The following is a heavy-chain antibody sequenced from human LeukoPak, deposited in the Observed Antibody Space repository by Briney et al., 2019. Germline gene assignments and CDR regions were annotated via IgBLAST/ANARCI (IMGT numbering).Heavy chain of an antibody. CDR3: AKTLYSYGYDLFEFDP. V-gene: IGHV3-23*01. J-gene: IGHJ5*02. CDR2: ISGSGGST. Sequence: GESLKISCAASGFTFSSYAMSWVRQAPGKGLEWVSAISGSGGSTYYADSVKGRFTISRDNSKNTLYLQMNSLRAEDTAVYYCAKTLYSYGYDLFEFDPWGQGTLVTVSS. CDR1: GFTFSSYA. D-gene: IGHD5-18*01.